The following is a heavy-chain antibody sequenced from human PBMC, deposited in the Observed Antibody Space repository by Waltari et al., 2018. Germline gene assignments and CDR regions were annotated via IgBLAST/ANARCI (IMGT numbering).Heavy chain of an antibody. Sequence: QVQLQESGPGLVKPSQTLSPTCTVSGGSISRGDYYWRWILQPPGKGLEWIGYIYYSGSTYYNPSLKSRVTISVDTSKNQFSLKLSSVTAADTAVYYCARDSKTKPFTVNPYGMDVWGQGTTVTVSS. J-gene: IGHJ6*02. CDR2: IYYSGST. D-gene: IGHD4-17*01. CDR1: GGSISRGDYY. V-gene: IGHV4-30-4*01. CDR3: ARDSKTKPFTVNPYGMDV.